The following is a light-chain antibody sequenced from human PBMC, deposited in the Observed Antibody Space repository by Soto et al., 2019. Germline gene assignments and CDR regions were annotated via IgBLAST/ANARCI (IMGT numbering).Light chain of an antibody. Sequence: DIQMTQSPSSLSASVGDRVTITCRASQSISTYLNWYQQKPGKAPEFLIYSASSLQRGVPSRFSGRGSGTDFTLTINSRQPEDFATYYCQPSYRHPWTFGQGTKVEIK. V-gene: IGKV1-39*01. CDR1: QSISTY. CDR3: QPSYRHPWT. CDR2: SAS. J-gene: IGKJ1*01.